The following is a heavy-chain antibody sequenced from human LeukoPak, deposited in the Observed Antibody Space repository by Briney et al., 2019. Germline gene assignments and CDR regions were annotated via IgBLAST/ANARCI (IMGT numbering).Heavy chain of an antibody. J-gene: IGHJ4*02. CDR2: IIPIFGTA. CDR3: ARAGMDYYDSSGPYFDY. CDR1: GGTFSSYA. Sequence: GSSVKVSCKASGGTFSSYAISWVRQAPGQGLEWMGGIIPIFGTANYAQKFQGRVTITADESTSTAYMELSSLRSEDTAVYYCARAGMDYYDSSGPYFDYWGQGTLVTVSS. V-gene: IGHV1-69*01. D-gene: IGHD3-22*01.